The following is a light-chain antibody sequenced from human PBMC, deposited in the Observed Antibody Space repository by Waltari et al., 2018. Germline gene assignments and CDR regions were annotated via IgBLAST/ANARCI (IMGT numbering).Light chain of an antibody. J-gene: IGKJ2*01. CDR1: QSLVDRNGYTY. CDR2: LVS. V-gene: IGKV2-28*01. CDR3: MQALRSPHT. Sequence: DIVMTQSPLSLPVTPGEPASISCRSSQSLVDRNGYTYLDWYLQKPGQSPQLLIYLVSNRASGVPDRFSGSGSGTDFTLKISRVEAGDVGVYYCMQALRSPHTFGQGTKLEIK.